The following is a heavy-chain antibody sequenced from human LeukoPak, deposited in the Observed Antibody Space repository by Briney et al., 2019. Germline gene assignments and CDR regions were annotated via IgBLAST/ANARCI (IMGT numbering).Heavy chain of an antibody. D-gene: IGHD6-19*01. J-gene: IGHJ4*02. V-gene: IGHV3-33*06. Sequence: GGSLRLSCVGSAFTFSAYGMHWVRQAAGKGLEWVASIWYDGTNKYYGDSMKGRFTISRDNSKNTLFLQVDSLRVEDTAMYYCAKVGHSSGYFDYWGQGTLVTVSS. CDR2: IWYDGTNK. CDR3: AKVGHSSGYFDY. CDR1: AFTFSAYG.